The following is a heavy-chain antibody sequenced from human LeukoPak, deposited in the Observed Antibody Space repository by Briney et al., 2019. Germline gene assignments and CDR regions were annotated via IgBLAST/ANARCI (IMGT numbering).Heavy chain of an antibody. V-gene: IGHV1-18*01. J-gene: IGHJ3*01. CDR2: ISAYNGNT. CDR3: ARDEGAPIAAANV. Sequence: ASVKVSCKASGSNFTSYTISWVRQAPGQGLEWMGWISAYNGNTNYGQKLQGRVTMTTDTSTSTAYMELRSLRPDDTAVYYCARDEGAPIAAANVWGRGTMVTVSS. CDR1: GSNFTSYT. D-gene: IGHD6-13*01.